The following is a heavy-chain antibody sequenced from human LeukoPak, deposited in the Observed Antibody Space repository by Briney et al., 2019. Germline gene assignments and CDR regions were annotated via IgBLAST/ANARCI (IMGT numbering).Heavy chain of an antibody. CDR3: ARRFSTGLYYYMDV. Sequence: GASVKVSCRASGYTFTSYGISWVRQAPGQGLEWMGWINPNSGGTNYAQKFQGRVTMTRDTSISTAYMELSRLRSDDTAVYYCARRFSTGLYYYMDVWGKGTTVTVSS. CDR1: GYTFTSYG. V-gene: IGHV1-2*02. CDR2: INPNSGGT. D-gene: IGHD1-14*01. J-gene: IGHJ6*03.